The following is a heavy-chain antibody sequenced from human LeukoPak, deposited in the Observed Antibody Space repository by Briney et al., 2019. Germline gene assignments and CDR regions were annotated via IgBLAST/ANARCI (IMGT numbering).Heavy chain of an antibody. CDR1: GFTVSSNY. J-gene: IGHJ4*02. V-gene: IGHV3-66*02. CDR2: IYSGGST. Sequence: GGSLRLSCAASGFTVSSNYMSWVRQAPGKGLEWVSVIYSGGSTYYANSVKGRFPISRDNPKNTLYLQMNSLRAEDTAVYYCASFCSSTSCYTWYYFDYWGQGTLVTVSS. CDR3: ASFCSSTSCYTWYYFDY. D-gene: IGHD2-2*02.